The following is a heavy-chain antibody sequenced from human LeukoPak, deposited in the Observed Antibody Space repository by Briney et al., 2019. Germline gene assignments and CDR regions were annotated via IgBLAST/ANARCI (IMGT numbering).Heavy chain of an antibody. Sequence: PGGSLRLSCAASGFTFSDYSMNWVRQAPGKGLEWVSSISSSSSYIYYADSVKGRFTISRDNAENSLYLQMSSLRAEDTAVYYCARRYYSSATYRLPYDYWGQGTLVTVSS. V-gene: IGHV3-21*01. CDR2: ISSSSSYI. CDR3: ARRYYSSATYRLPYDY. J-gene: IGHJ4*02. D-gene: IGHD3-22*01. CDR1: GFTFSDYS.